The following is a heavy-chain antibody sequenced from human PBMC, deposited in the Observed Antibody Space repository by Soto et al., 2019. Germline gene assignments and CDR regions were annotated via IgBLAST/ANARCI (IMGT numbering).Heavy chain of an antibody. V-gene: IGHV4-39*01. CDR3: VRLTSRIAAARHGRSNYLGK. Sequence: SETLSLTCSVSGGSVTSGSSYWGWVRRAPGKGLEWIGDVFFMGNTWYNADLKARLTISVDTSNDQFSLRLSSVTAADTAFYFCVRLTSRIAAARHGRSNYLGKWGPGTLVTVSS. D-gene: IGHD6-25*01. J-gene: IGHJ4*02. CDR2: VFFMGNT. CDR1: GGSVTSGSSY.